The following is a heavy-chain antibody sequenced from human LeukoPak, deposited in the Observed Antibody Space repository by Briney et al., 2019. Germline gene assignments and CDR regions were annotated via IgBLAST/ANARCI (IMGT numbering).Heavy chain of an antibody. J-gene: IGHJ4*02. V-gene: IGHV4-34*01. CDR3: ASLPIAAAGTWTYYFDY. Sequence: SETLSLTCAVYGGSFSGYYWSWIRQPPGKGLEWIGEINHSGSTNYNPSLKSRVTISVDTSKNQFSLKLSSVTASDTAVYYCASLPIAAAGTWTYYFDYWGQGTLVTVSS. CDR2: INHSGST. D-gene: IGHD6-13*01. CDR1: GGSFSGYY.